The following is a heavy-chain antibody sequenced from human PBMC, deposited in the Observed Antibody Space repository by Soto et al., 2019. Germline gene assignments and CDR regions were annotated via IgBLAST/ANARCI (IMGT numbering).Heavy chain of an antibody. V-gene: IGHV1-18*01. J-gene: IGHJ4*02. CDR1: GYTFTSYG. Sequence: ASVKVSCKASGYTFTSYGTSWVRQAPGQGLEWMGWISAYNGNTNYAQKLQGRVTMTTDTSTSTAYMELRSLRSDDTAVYYCARTLYDSSGYYYVPHFDYWGQGTLVTVSS. CDR2: ISAYNGNT. D-gene: IGHD3-22*01. CDR3: ARTLYDSSGYYYVPHFDY.